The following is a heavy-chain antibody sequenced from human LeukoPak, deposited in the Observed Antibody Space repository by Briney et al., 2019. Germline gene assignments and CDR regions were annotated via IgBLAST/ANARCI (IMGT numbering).Heavy chain of an antibody. J-gene: IGHJ4*02. V-gene: IGHV4-4*07. Sequence: PSETLSLPCTVSGGSLRRYYWSWIRTPAGKGLEWFGRIYTSGSTNYNPSLKSRVTMSVDTSKNQFSLKLSSVTAADTAVYYGARSNYFYDSSGPFDYWGQGTLVTVSS. D-gene: IGHD3-22*01. CDR1: GGSLRRYY. CDR2: IYTSGST. CDR3: ARSNYFYDSSGPFDY.